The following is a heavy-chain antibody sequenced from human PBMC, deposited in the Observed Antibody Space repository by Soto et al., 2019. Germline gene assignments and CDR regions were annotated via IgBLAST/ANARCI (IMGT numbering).Heavy chain of an antibody. D-gene: IGHD2-15*01. CDR3: ARDSEGVAARGYYYGMDV. CDR1: GGSISSGDYY. Sequence: PSETLSLACTVSGGSISSGDYYWSWIRQPPGKGLEWIRYIHYSGSTYYNTSLKSRVTISVDTSKNQFSLKLSSVTAADTAVYYCARDSEGVAARGYYYGMDVWGQGTTVTVS. J-gene: IGHJ6*02. CDR2: IHYSGST. V-gene: IGHV4-30-4*01.